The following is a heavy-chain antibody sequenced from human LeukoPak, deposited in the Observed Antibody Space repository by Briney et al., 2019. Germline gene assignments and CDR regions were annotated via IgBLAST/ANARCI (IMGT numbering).Heavy chain of an antibody. CDR2: IYNSETT. CDR1: GDSISSYY. J-gene: IGHJ6*02. V-gene: IGHV4-59*01. CDR3: ARVVYSHYWPEGMDV. D-gene: IGHD4-11*01. Sequence: SETLSLTCTVSGDSISSYYWSWIRQPPGKGLEWIGYIYNSETTNYNPSLESRVTVSEDTSKNQFSLMLTSVTAADTAVYYCARVVYSHYWPEGMDVWGQGTTVTVSS.